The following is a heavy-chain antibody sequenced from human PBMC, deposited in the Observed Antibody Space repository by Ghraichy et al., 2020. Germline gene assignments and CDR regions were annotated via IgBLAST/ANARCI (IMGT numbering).Heavy chain of an antibody. V-gene: IGHV3-13*01. CDR1: GFDFSSHD. D-gene: IGHD3-10*01. CDR3: ARGTLVRGDELTALGLDS. CDR2: IGTLGDT. Sequence: GESLNISCSASGFDFSSHDMHWVRQCPGKGLEWVSAIGTLGDTYYSDSVKGRFTMSRENDTNSMYLQMDSLGAGDTAVYYCARGTLVRGDELTALGLDSWGQGALVTVSS. J-gene: IGHJ4*02.